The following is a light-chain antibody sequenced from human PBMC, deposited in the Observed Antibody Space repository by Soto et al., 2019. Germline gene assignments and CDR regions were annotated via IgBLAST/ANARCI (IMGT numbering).Light chain of an antibody. CDR1: QTININY. Sequence: EIVLTQSPGTLSLSPGEGATLSCRASQTININYLAWYQQKPGQAPRPLMYATSTRATGIPDRFSGSGSGTDFTLTISRLEPEDFAMYDCQQYDTSPRTFGQGTMVEI. CDR3: QQYDTSPRT. J-gene: IGKJ1*01. V-gene: IGKV3-20*01. CDR2: ATS.